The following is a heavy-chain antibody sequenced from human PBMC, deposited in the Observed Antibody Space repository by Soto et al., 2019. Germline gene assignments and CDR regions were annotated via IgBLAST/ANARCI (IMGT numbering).Heavy chain of an antibody. J-gene: IGHJ6*02. V-gene: IGHV4-39*01. D-gene: IGHD3-22*01. CDR2: IYYDGTT. CDR1: IGSISSTSYY. CDR3: ARQGRNTKIVLVKHYAADF. Sequence: PSETLSLTGTVSIGSISSTSYYWAWIRQPPGKGLEWIGAIYYDGTTYYTESLKSRVSTSVDTSKNQFSLKVNSVTAADTAVYFCARQGRNTKIVLVKHYAADFWGQGTAVTVSS.